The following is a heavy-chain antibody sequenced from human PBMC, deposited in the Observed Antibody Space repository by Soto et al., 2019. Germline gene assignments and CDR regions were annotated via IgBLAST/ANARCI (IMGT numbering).Heavy chain of an antibody. CDR1: GGTFSSYT. V-gene: IGHV1-69*04. Sequence: GASVKVSCKASGGTFSSYTISWVRQAPGQGLEWMGRIIPILGIANYAQKFQGRVTITADKSTSTAYMELSSLRSEDTAVYYCARDKGGEVAAAAYPPWYFDYWGQGTLVTVSS. J-gene: IGHJ4*02. CDR2: IIPILGIA. CDR3: ARDKGGEVAAAAYPPWYFDY. D-gene: IGHD6-13*01.